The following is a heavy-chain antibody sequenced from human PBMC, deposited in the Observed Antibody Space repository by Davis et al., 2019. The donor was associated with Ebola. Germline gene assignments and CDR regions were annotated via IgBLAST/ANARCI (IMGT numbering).Heavy chain of an antibody. Sequence: PSETLSLTCAVYGGSFSGYYWSWIRQPPGKGLEWIGEINHSGSTNYNPSLRSRVTMSLDTSRNQFSLRLTSLTAADTALYYCARASVMTAVTTFDSWGQGTLVTVSS. CDR1: GGSFSGYY. CDR3: ARASVMTAVTTFDS. J-gene: IGHJ4*02. V-gene: IGHV4-34*01. CDR2: INHSGST. D-gene: IGHD4-17*01.